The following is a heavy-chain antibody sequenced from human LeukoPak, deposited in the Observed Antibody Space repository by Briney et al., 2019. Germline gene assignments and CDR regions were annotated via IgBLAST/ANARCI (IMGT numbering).Heavy chain of an antibody. D-gene: IGHD1-7*01. V-gene: IGHV1-2*02. CDR1: GYTFTGYY. J-gene: IGHJ5*02. CDR2: INPNSGGT. CDR3: ARGRYWNYDGPAP. Sequence: ASVKISCKASGYTFTGYYMHWVRQAPGQGLEWMGWINPNSGGTNYAQKFQGRVTMTRDTSISTAYMELSRLRSDDTAVYYCARGRYWNYDGPAPWGQGTLVTVSS.